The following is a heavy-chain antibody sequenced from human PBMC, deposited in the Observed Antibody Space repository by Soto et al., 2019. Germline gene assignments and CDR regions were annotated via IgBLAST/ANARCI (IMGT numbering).Heavy chain of an antibody. CDR1: GYTFTSYY. CDR2: INPNSGST. Sequence: ASVKVSCKAFGYTFTSYYMHWVRQAPGQGPEWMGIINPNSGSTSYVQKFQGRVTMTRDTSTSTVYMELSSLISEDTAVYYCARSEIVVVVVAYNYYGMDVWGQGTTVTVSS. CDR3: ARSEIVVVVVAYNYYGMDV. D-gene: IGHD2-15*01. V-gene: IGHV1-46*01. J-gene: IGHJ6*02.